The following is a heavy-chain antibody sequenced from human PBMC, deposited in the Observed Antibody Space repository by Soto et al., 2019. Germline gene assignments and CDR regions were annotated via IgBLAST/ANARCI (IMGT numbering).Heavy chain of an antibody. CDR3: ASETVRDAFDI. Sequence: AGGSLRLSCAASGFTFISYGMHWVRQAPGKGLEWVAVISYDGSNKYYADSVKGRFTISRDNSKDTLYLQMNSLRAEDTAVYYCASETVRDAFDIWGQGTMLTVSS. V-gene: IGHV3-30-3*01. J-gene: IGHJ3*02. CDR2: ISYDGSNK. CDR1: GFTFISYG. D-gene: IGHD3-10*01.